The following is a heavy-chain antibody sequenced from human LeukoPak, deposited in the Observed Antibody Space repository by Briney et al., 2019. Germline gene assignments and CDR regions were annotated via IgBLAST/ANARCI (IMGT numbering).Heavy chain of an antibody. CDR3: ARLSAYYYGSYFYYYMDV. CDR1: GFTFSSYG. CDR2: ISGSSDII. D-gene: IGHD3-10*01. V-gene: IGHV3-48*01. Sequence: GGSLRLSCAVSGFTFSSYGMNWVRQAPGKGLEWVSYISGSSDIIGYTESVRGRFTISRDNAKNSVYLQMNSLRAEDTALYYCARLSAYYYGSYFYYYMDVWGKGTTVTVSS. J-gene: IGHJ6*03.